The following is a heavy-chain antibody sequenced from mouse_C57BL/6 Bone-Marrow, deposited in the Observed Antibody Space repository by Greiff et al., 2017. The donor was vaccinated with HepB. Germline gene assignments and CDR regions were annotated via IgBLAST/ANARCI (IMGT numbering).Heavy chain of an antibody. CDR2: IYPGSGNT. D-gene: IGHD1-1*01. J-gene: IGHJ2*01. CDR3: ARTPIDYYGSSLYVDY. V-gene: IGHV1-76*01. Sequence: QVQLQQSGAELVRPGASVKLSCKASGYTFTDYYINWVKQRPGQGLEWIARIYPGSGNTYYNEKFKGKATLTAEKSSSTAYMQLSSLTSEDSAVYFCARTPIDYYGSSLYVDYWGQGTTLTGAS. CDR1: GYTFTDYY.